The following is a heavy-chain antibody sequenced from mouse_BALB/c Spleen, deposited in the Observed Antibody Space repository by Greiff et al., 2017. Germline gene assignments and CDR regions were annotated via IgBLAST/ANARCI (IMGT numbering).Heavy chain of an antibody. CDR2: IVPANGNT. CDR1: GFKIKDTY. D-gene: IGHD2-1*01. Sequence: EVRLVESGAGLVRPGASVRLSCKASGFKIKDTYMNWVKQRPEQGLGWIGRIVPANGNTKYDPKFQGKATITADTSSNTAYLQLSSLPSEDTAVYYCAIGNYPFAYWGQGTLVTVSA. J-gene: IGHJ3*01. CDR3: AIGNYPFAY. V-gene: IGHV14-3*02.